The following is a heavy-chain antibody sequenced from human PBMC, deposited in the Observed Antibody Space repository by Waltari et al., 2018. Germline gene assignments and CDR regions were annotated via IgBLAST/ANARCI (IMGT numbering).Heavy chain of an antibody. J-gene: IGHJ6*02. CDR3: ANVDGSSPYYYGMDV. D-gene: IGHD6-13*01. Sequence: EVQLLESGGGLVQPGGSLRLSCSASGFTFSSYAMSWVRQAPGKGLEWVSASSGSGGSTYYADSVKGRFTISRDNSKNTLYLQMNSLRAEDTAVYYCANVDGSSPYYYGMDVWGQGTTVTVSS. V-gene: IGHV3-23*01. CDR1: GFTFSSYA. CDR2: SSGSGGST.